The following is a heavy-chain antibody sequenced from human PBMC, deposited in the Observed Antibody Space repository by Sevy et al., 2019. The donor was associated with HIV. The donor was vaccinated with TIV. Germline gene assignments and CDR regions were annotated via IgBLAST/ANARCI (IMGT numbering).Heavy chain of an antibody. J-gene: IGHJ4*03. D-gene: IGHD6-13*01. CDR3: ARAGVTYSSRSFDY. Sequence: ASVKVSCKASGGTFSSYAISWVRQAPGQGLEWMGGIIPIFGTANYAQKFQGRVTITADESTSTAYMELSSLRSEDTAVYYCARAGVTYSSRSFDYWGQGTTVTVSS. CDR1: GGTFSSYA. V-gene: IGHV1-69*13. CDR2: IIPIFGTA.